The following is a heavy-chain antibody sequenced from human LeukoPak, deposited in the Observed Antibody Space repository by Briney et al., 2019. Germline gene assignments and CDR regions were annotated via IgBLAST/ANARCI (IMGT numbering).Heavy chain of an antibody. D-gene: IGHD2-15*01. J-gene: IGHJ6*02. CDR1: RGTFSRYA. Sequence: PLKVSCKASRGTFSRYAISRVRQAPGQGLEWMGGIIPIFVTANYAQKFQGRVTITADESTSTAYMELSSLRSEDTAVYYCARGQGYCSGGSCQYYYYYGMDVWGQGTTVTVSS. CDR2: IIPIFVTA. CDR3: ARGQGYCSGGSCQYYYYYGMDV. V-gene: IGHV1-69*01.